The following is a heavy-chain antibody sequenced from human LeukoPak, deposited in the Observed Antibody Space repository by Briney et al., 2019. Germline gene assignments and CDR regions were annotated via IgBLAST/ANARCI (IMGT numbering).Heavy chain of an antibody. V-gene: IGHV3-48*01. D-gene: IGHD3-22*01. CDR2: ISSSSSTI. CDR3: TTLTYYYDSSGPADAFDI. J-gene: IGHJ3*02. Sequence: GGSLRLSCAASGFTFSSYSMNWVRQAPGKGLEWVSYISSSSSTIYYADSVKGRFTISRDNAKNSLYLQMNSLRAEDTAVYYCTTLTYYYDSSGPADAFDIWGQGTMVTVSS. CDR1: GFTFSSYS.